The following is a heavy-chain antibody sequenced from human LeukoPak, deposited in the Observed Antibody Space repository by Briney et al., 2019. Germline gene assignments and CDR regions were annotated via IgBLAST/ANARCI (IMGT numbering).Heavy chain of an antibody. CDR2: ISTGGTTT. D-gene: IGHD3-22*01. CDR1: GFTFSDYY. Sequence: GGSLRLSCAASGFTFSDYYMSCIRQAPGKGVEWVSYISTGGTTTYYADSVKGRFTISRDNAKKSLYLQMNSLRVDDTAVYYCARDLVDYDSTGRPLEYWGQGTLVSVSS. J-gene: IGHJ4*02. CDR3: ARDLVDYDSTGRPLEY. V-gene: IGHV3-11*01.